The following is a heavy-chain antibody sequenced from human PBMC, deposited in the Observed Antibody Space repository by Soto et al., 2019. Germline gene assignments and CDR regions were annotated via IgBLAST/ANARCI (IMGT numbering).Heavy chain of an antibody. D-gene: IGHD3-10*01. Sequence: KTSETLSLTCTVSGGSISSGGYYWSWIRQHPGKGLEWIGYIYYSGSTYYNPSLKSRVTISVDTSKNQFSLKLSSVTAADTAVYYCARHLRWSSGTEPKYYYYGMDVWGQGTTVTVSS. CDR3: ARHLRWSSGTEPKYYYYGMDV. J-gene: IGHJ6*02. CDR2: IYYSGST. V-gene: IGHV4-31*03. CDR1: GGSISSGGYY.